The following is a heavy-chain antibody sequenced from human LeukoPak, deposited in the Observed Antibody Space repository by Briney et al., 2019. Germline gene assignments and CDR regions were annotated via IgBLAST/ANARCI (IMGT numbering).Heavy chain of an antibody. CDR2: ISSSSSYI. D-gene: IGHD6-19*01. J-gene: IGHJ4*02. V-gene: IGHV3-21*01. CDR1: GFTFSSYW. CDR3: ARVGIAVAIDY. Sequence: GGSLRLSCAASGFTFSSYWMTWVRQAPGKGLEWVSSISSSSSYIYYADSVKGRFTISRDNAKNSLYLQMNSLRAEDTAVYYCARVGIAVAIDYWGQGTLVTVSS.